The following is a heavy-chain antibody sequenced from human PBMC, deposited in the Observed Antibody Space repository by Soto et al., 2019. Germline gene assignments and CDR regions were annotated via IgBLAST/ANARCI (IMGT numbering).Heavy chain of an antibody. Sequence: PSETLSLTCAVYGGSFSGYYWSWIRQPPGKGLEWIGEINHSGSTNYNPSLKSRVTISVDTSKNQFSLKLSSVTGADTAVYYCARLQDYYGSGSYYIEDYWGQGTLVTVSS. J-gene: IGHJ4*02. CDR1: GGSFSGYY. CDR2: INHSGST. D-gene: IGHD3-10*01. V-gene: IGHV4-34*01. CDR3: ARLQDYYGSGSYYIEDY.